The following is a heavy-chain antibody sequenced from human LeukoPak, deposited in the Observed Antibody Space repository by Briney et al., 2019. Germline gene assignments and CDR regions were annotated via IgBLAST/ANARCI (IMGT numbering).Heavy chain of an antibody. J-gene: IGHJ4*02. D-gene: IGHD3-3*01. CDR2: IIPIFGTA. CDR1: GGTFSSYA. Sequence: GASVKVSCKASGGTFSSYAISWVRQAPGQGLEWTGGIIPIFGTANYAQKFQGRVTITADESTSTAYMELSSLRSEDTAVYYCARGPYYDFWSGYPFFDYWGQGTLVTVSS. V-gene: IGHV1-69*13. CDR3: ARGPYYDFWSGYPFFDY.